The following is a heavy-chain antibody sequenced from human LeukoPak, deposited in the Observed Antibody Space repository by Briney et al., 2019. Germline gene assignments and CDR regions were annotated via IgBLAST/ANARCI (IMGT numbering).Heavy chain of an antibody. V-gene: IGHV4-39*01. CDR3: ARHDRYFYDGSGHITLSFFDY. Sequence: KTSETLSLTCSVSGGSISTSNYLWAWIRQPPGKGLEWIGSVYYDGSTQYNPALQSRVTISIDTSKNQFSLNLNSVTAADTAVYYCARHDRYFYDGSGHITLSFFDYWGQGTLVTVSS. CDR1: GGSISTSNYL. CDR2: VYYDGST. D-gene: IGHD3-22*01. J-gene: IGHJ4*02.